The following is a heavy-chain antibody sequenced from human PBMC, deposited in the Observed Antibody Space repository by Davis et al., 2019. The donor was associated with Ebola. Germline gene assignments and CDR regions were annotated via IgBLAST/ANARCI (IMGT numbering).Heavy chain of an antibody. CDR2: ISSGSSYI. CDR1: GFTFSSYS. J-gene: IGHJ6*03. Sequence: PGGSLRLSCAASGFTFSSYSMNWVRQAPGKGLEWVSSISSGSSYIYYADSVKGRFTISRDNAKNSLYLQMNSLRAEDTAVYYCARPPGGYCSSTSCSLYYYYYMDVWGKGTTVTVSS. V-gene: IGHV3-21*01. CDR3: ARPPGGYCSSTSCSLYYYYYMDV. D-gene: IGHD2-2*01.